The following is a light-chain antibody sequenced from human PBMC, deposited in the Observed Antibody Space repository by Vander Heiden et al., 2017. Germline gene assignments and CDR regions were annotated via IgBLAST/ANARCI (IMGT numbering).Light chain of an antibody. CDR1: QDISSA. Sequence: AIQLTQSPSSLSASVGDRVTITCRAGQDISSALAWYQQKPGKPPTLLIFDASGLQSGVPSRFIGTRSGTDFTLTINNLQSEDFATYFCQQSNTYPYTFGQGTKLEIK. J-gene: IGKJ2*01. CDR3: QQSNTYPYT. V-gene: IGKV1-13*02. CDR2: DAS.